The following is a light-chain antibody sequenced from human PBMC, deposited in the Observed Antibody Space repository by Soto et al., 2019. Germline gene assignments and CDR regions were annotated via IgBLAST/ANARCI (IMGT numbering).Light chain of an antibody. Sequence: DIQMTQSPSSLSASVGDRVTIPCRASRNISIYLNWYQQKPGKAPNFLIYSTSTLQSGVPSRFSGSGSGTDFTLTISSLQPEDFAIYFCQQSFTTPYTFGQGTKLEIK. J-gene: IGKJ2*01. V-gene: IGKV1-39*01. CDR3: QQSFTTPYT. CDR1: RNISIY. CDR2: STS.